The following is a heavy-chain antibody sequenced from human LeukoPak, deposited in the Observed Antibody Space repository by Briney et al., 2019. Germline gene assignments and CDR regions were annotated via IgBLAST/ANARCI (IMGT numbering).Heavy chain of an antibody. CDR2: INHSGST. V-gene: IGHV4-34*09. D-gene: IGHD6-19*01. Sequence: PSETLSLTCAVYGGSFSGYYWSWIRQPPGKGLEWIGEINHSGSTNYNPSLKSRVTTSVDTSKNQFSLKLSSVTAADTAVYYCARVGDSSGWYGDYYFDYWGQGTLVTVSS. J-gene: IGHJ4*02. CDR1: GGSFSGYY. CDR3: ARVGDSSGWYGDYYFDY.